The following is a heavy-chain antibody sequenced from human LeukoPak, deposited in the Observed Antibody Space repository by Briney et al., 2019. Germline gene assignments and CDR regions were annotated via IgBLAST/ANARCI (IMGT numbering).Heavy chain of an antibody. J-gene: IGHJ4*01. Sequence: GGSLRLSCAASGFTFSSYGMHWVRQAPGKGLEWVAVILYDGSNKYYADSVKGRFTISRDNSKNTLYLQMNSLRAEDTAVYYCAKDPLTTVTNFYFDYWGQGTLVTVSS. CDR1: GFTFSSYG. V-gene: IGHV3-30*18. D-gene: IGHD4-11*01. CDR2: ILYDGSNK. CDR3: AKDPLTTVTNFYFDY.